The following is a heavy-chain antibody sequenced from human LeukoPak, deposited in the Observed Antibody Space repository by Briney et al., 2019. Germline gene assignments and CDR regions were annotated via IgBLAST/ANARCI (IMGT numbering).Heavy chain of an antibody. CDR3: ARDEGWGPDY. Sequence: ASVKVSCKASGYTFTSYGISWVRQAPGQGLEWMGWIAPNGDRTYYAQNFLGRLTVTRDTTINTVYMELNSLTSGDTAVYYCARDEGWGPDYWGQGTLVTISS. CDR2: IAPNGDRT. J-gene: IGHJ4*02. CDR1: GYTFTSYG. D-gene: IGHD7-27*01. V-gene: IGHV1-2*02.